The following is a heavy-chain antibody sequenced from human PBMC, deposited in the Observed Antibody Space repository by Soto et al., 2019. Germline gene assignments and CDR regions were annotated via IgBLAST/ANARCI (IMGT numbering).Heavy chain of an antibody. CDR1: GFTFRSSV. CDR2: ISSDETNE. J-gene: IGHJ3*02. CDR3: ARGLIKLAGGAFDI. V-gene: IGHV3-33*01. Sequence: GALLLSCSASGFTFRSSVVHGVRQAAGKGLEWVAVISSDETNEDYADSVKGRFTISRDNSKNTLYLQMNSLRAEDTDVYYCARGLIKLAGGAFDIWGQGTMVTV. D-gene: IGHD3-16*01.